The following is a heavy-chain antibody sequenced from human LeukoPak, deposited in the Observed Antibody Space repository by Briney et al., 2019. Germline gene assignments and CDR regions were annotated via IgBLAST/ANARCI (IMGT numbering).Heavy chain of an antibody. D-gene: IGHD3-22*01. V-gene: IGHV4-59*01. CDR3: ASASYYYDSSGYSYYFDY. CDR2: IYYSGST. CDR1: GGSISSYY. Sequence: SETLSLTCTVSGGSISSYYWSWIRPPPGKGLEWIGYIYYSGSTNYNPSLKSRVTISVDTSKNQFSLKLSSVTAADTAVYYCASASYYYDSSGYSYYFDYWGQGTLVTVSS. J-gene: IGHJ4*02.